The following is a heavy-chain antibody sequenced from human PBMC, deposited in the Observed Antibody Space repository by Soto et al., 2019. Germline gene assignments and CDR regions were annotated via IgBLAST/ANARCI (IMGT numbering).Heavy chain of an antibody. CDR2: IWYDGSNK. Sequence: QVQLVESGGGVVQPGRSLRLSCAASGFTFSSYGMHWVRQAPGKGLEWVAVIWYDGSNKYYADSVKGRFTISRDNSKNTLYLQMNSLRAEDTAVYYCARSYSSDPNLDSSGYYVPDYWGQGTLVTVSS. CDR1: GFTFSSYG. V-gene: IGHV3-33*01. J-gene: IGHJ4*02. CDR3: ARSYSSDPNLDSSGYYVPDY. D-gene: IGHD3-22*01.